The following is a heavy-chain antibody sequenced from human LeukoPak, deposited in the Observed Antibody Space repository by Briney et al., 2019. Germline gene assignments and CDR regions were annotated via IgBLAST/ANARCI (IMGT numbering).Heavy chain of an antibody. D-gene: IGHD3-10*01. V-gene: IGHV4-4*07. CDR3: ARGPYGSGSYGVDN. CDR1: GGSISGLY. CDR2: IYNSDNT. Sequence: PSETLSLTCSVSGGSISGLYWSWIRQPAGKGLEWIGRIYNSDNTNYNPSLKSRVNMSIVTCKKQISLELSSVTAADTAVYYCARGPYGSGSYGVDNWGQGILVTVSS. J-gene: IGHJ4*02.